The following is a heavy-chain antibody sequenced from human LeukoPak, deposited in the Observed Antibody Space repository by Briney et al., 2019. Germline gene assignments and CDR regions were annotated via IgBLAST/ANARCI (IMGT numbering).Heavy chain of an antibody. D-gene: IGHD2-2*02. CDR1: GFTFSSYG. J-gene: IGHJ4*02. V-gene: IGHV3-30*02. CDR3: AKLGYCSSTSCYNSDY. CDR2: IRYDGSNK. Sequence: GGSLRLSCAASGFTFSSYGMHWVRQAPGKGLEWVAFIRYDGSNKYYADSVKGRFTISRDNPKNTLYLQMNSLRAEDTAVYYCAKLGYCSSTSCYNSDYWGQGTLVTVSS.